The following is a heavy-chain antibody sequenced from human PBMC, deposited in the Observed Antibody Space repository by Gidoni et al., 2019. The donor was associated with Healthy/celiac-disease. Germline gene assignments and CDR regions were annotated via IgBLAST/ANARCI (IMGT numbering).Heavy chain of an antibody. J-gene: IGHJ4*02. CDR2: ISWNSGSI. V-gene: IGHV3-9*01. D-gene: IGHD4-17*01. CDR1: GFTFDDYA. CDR3: AKDISPLTTMYYFDY. Sequence: EVQLVESGGGLVQPGRSLRPSCAASGFTFDDYAMHWVRQAPGKGLEWVSGISWNSGSIGYADSVKGRFTISRDNAKNSLYLQMNSLRAEDTALYYCAKDISPLTTMYYFDYWGQGTLVTVSS.